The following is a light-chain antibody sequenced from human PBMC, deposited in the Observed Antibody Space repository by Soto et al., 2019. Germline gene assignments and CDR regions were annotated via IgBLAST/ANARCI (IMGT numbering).Light chain of an antibody. Sequence: DIQMTQSPSTLSASVGVRVTITCRASQTISNWLAWYQQKPGKAPKLLIYDASILESGVPSRFSGSGSGTEFTLTISSLQPDDFAAYYCQHYSSYSSTFGQGTKVEIK. CDR3: QHYSSYSST. CDR2: DAS. V-gene: IGKV1-5*01. J-gene: IGKJ1*01. CDR1: QTISNW.